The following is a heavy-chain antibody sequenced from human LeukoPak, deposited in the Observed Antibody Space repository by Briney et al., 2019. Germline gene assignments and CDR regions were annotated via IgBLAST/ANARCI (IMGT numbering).Heavy chain of an antibody. CDR1: GFPYSSYG. D-gene: IGHD2-15*01. V-gene: IGHV3-33*01. CDR3: ASRRGGIVGDY. J-gene: IGHJ4*02. CDR2: IWYDGSNK. Sequence: GGSLRLSCAASGFPYSSYGMHWVRQAPGKGLEWVALIWYDGSNKYYADSVKGRFTISRDNSKNTVYLQMNSLRAEDTAVYYCASRRGGIVGDYWGQGTLVTVSS.